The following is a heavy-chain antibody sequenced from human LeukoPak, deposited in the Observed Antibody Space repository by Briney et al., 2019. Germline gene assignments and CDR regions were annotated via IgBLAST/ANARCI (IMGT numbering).Heavy chain of an antibody. CDR3: ARHLKLWFGEVYAFDI. Sequence: KPGGSLRLSCAASGFTFSSYWMSWIRQPPGKGLEWIGEINHSGSTNYNPSLKSRVTISVDTSKNQFSLKLSSVTAADTAVYYCARHLKLWFGEVYAFDIWGQGTMVTVSS. J-gene: IGHJ3*02. D-gene: IGHD3-10*01. CDR1: GFTFSSYW. V-gene: IGHV4-34*01. CDR2: INHSGST.